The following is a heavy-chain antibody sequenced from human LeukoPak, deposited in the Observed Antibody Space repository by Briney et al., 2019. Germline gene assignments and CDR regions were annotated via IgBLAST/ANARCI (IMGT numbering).Heavy chain of an antibody. J-gene: IGHJ6*02. V-gene: IGHV5-51*01. CDR2: IHPSDSDT. D-gene: IGHD4-17*01. CDR1: GYSFTNYW. Sequence: PGESLKISCQGSGYSFTNYWIGWVRQMPGESLEWMGIIHPSDSDTRYSPSFRGQVTISADKSISTVYLHWSSLKASDTAMYYCARKNYGDFGDGMDVWGQGTTVTVSS. CDR3: ARKNYGDFGDGMDV.